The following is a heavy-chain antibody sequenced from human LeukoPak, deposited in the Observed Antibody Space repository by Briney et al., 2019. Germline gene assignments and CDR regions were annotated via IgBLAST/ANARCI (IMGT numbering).Heavy chain of an antibody. D-gene: IGHD1-26*01. Sequence: GGSLRLSCAPSGFSPCSYLISWGRQAPGKGLEWVAKIKHVGSEKYYVDSVKGRFTISRDNAKNSLYLQMNSQRAEDTAVYNCARDGGSYYLDYWGQGTLVTVSS. CDR1: GFSPCSYL. CDR2: IKHVGSEK. J-gene: IGHJ4*02. V-gene: IGHV3-7*05. CDR3: ARDGGSYYLDY.